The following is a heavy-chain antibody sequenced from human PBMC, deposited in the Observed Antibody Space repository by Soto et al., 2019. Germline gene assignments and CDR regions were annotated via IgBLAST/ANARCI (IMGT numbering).Heavy chain of an antibody. CDR1: GYSITNYW. CDR2: IYPGDSDT. D-gene: IGHD6-13*01. V-gene: IGHV5-51*01. J-gene: IGHJ5*02. CDR3: ARLRQPNNWFDP. Sequence: PGEPMKICCNGAGYSITNYWIGVGRQMPGKGLEWMGIIYPGDSDTRYSPSFQGQVTISADKSISTAYLQWSSLKASDTAMYYCARLRQPNNWFDPWGQGTLVPVSS.